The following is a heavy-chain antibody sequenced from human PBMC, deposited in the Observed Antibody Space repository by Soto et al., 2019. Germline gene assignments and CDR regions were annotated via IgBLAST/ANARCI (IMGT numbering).Heavy chain of an antibody. V-gene: IGHV3-74*01. D-gene: IGHD3-22*01. J-gene: IGHJ5*02. CDR2: INMDGTKT. CDR1: GFTFSTYW. CDR3: ARDYYYDSRSSSVNWFDP. Sequence: PGGSLRLSCAASGFTFSTYWMHWIRQVPGKGLEWVSRINMDGTKTAYADSVKGRFTVSRDNANNTLYLQMNSLGVEDTAVYYCARDYYYDSRSSSVNWFDPWGQGTLVTVSS.